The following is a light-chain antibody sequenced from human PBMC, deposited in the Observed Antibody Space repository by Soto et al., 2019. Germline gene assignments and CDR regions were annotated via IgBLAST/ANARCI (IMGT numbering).Light chain of an antibody. V-gene: IGKV2-30*01. J-gene: IGKJ3*01. CDR3: QQRYNWPLFT. CDR2: NVS. Sequence: DVVMTQSPLFLPVTLGQPASICCRSSQSRVYSDGNTYLNWFQQRPGQSPRRLIYNVSYRDSGVPDRFSGSGSGTDFTLRISSLQPEDFAVYYCQQRYNWPLFTFGPGTKVDVK. CDR1: QSRVYSDGNTY.